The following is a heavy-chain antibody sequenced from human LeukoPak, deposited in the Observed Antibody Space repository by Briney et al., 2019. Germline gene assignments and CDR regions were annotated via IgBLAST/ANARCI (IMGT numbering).Heavy chain of an antibody. Sequence: SVKVSCKASGGTFSSYAISWVRQAPGEGLEWMGGIIPIFGTANYAQKFQGRVTITADESTSTAYMELSSLRSEDTAVYYCARSRTGYSSSWYWFDPWGQGTLVTVSS. D-gene: IGHD6-13*01. CDR1: GGTFSSYA. J-gene: IGHJ5*02. CDR2: IIPIFGTA. V-gene: IGHV1-69*13. CDR3: ARSRTGYSSSWYWFDP.